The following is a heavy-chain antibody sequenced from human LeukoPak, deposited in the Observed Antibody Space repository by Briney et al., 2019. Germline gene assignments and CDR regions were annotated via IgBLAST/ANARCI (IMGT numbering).Heavy chain of an antibody. D-gene: IGHD1-7*01. CDR1: GXTFSSYE. CDR2: ISGSGSTI. CDR3: ARKIPGTTYFDY. Sequence: PGGSLRLSCAASGXTFSSYEMNWVRQAPGKGLEWVSYISGSGSTIFYADSVKGRFTISRDNAENSLSLQMNSLRAEDTAVYYCARKIPGTTYFDYWGQGTLVTVSS. J-gene: IGHJ4*02. V-gene: IGHV3-48*03.